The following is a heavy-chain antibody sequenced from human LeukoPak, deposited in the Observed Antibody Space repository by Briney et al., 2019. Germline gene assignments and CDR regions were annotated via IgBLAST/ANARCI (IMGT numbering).Heavy chain of an antibody. CDR2: IYYSGST. Sequence: SETLSLTCTDSGGSTSSYSWSWIRQPPGKGLEWIGYIYYSGSTTYNPSLKSRVTMSVDTSKNQFSLRLSSVTAADTALYFCARDDSYAAYNWFDPWGQGTLVTVSS. CDR1: GGSTSSYS. V-gene: IGHV4-59*01. CDR3: ARDDSYAAYNWFDP. D-gene: IGHD5-18*01. J-gene: IGHJ5*02.